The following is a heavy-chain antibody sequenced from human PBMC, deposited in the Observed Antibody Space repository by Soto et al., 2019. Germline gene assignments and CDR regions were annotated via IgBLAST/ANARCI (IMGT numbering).Heavy chain of an antibody. CDR3: AKGLHQWLAIFDH. CDR1: GFTFSDYA. V-gene: IGHV3-23*01. CDR2: TSGSGETT. D-gene: IGHD6-19*01. Sequence: GGSLRPSCVASGFTFSDYAMSWVRQAPGKGLEWVSGTSGSGETTYYPDSVKGRFTISRDNSKNTVFLQMNSLRADDMALYYCAKGLHQWLAIFDHWGQGARDIGSS. J-gene: IGHJ4*02.